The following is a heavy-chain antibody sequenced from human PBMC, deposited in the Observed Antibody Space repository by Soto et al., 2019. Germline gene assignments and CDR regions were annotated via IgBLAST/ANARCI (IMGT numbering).Heavy chain of an antibody. CDR3: VREVAAAGKDY. CDR1: GYTFTSYG. CDR2: ISAYNGNT. V-gene: IGHV1-18*01. J-gene: IGHJ4*02. Sequence: ASVKVSCKASGYTFTSYGISWVRQAPGQGLEWMGWISAYNGNTNYAQKLQGRVTMTTDTSTSPAYMELRSLRSDDTAVYYCVREVAAAGKDYWGQGTLVTVSS. D-gene: IGHD6-13*01.